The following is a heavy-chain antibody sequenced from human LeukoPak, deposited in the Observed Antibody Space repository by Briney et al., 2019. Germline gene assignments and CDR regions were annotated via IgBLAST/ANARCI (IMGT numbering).Heavy chain of an antibody. CDR3: ARGDAFSGDH. V-gene: IGHV3-7*04. Sequence: GGSLRLSCAVSGFSFTNFWMSWVRQAPGRGLEWVANIHPEGNEKYHVESVKGRFTISRDNTKNLLFLQMNGLRVEDTAVYYCARGDAFSGDHRGQGTLVTVSS. J-gene: IGHJ4*02. CDR1: GFSFTNFW. CDR2: IHPEGNEK.